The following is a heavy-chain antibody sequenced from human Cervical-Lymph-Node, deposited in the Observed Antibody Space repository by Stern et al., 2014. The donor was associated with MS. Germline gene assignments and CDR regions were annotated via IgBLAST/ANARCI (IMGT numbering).Heavy chain of an antibody. CDR1: GFTFSSSG. V-gene: IGHV3-33*01. D-gene: IGHD4-23*01. J-gene: IGHJ1*01. Sequence: QVQLVESGGGVVQPGRSLRLSCAASGFTFSSSGMHWVRQAPGKGLEWLASRWYDGSNRYYADSVKGRFTISRDNSQNTLYLQMNSLRAEDTAVYYCAREGGNTAEYFQHWGQGTLVTVSS. CDR3: AREGGNTAEYFQH. CDR2: RWYDGSNR.